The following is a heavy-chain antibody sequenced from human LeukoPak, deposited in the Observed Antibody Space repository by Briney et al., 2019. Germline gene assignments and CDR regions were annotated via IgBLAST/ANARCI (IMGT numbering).Heavy chain of an antibody. CDR2: INHSGST. J-gene: IGHJ4*02. D-gene: IGHD1-1*01. CDR1: GGSFSGYY. V-gene: IGHV4-34*01. CDR3: ARVRAQLRPFDY. Sequence: SETLSLTCAVYGGSFSGYYWSWIRQPPGKGLEWIGEINHSGSTNYNPSLKSRVTISVDTSKNQFSLKLSSVTAADTAVYYCARVRAQLRPFDYWGQGTLVTVSS.